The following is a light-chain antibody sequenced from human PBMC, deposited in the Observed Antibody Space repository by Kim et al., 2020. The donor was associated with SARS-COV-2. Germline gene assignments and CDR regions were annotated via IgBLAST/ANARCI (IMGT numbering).Light chain of an antibody. CDR3: HSYDADNVV. CDR2: EDS. J-gene: IGLJ7*01. V-gene: IGLV6-57*03. Sequence: GETVSISCTRSSGRIATNYVQWYLQRPGSAPTTVIFEDSERPSGVPGRFSGSIDSSSNSASLTISGLKPEDEADYYCHSYDADNVVFGGGTQLTVL. CDR1: SGRIATNY.